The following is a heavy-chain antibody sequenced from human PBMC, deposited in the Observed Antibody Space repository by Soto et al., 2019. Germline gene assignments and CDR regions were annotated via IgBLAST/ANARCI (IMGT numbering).Heavy chain of an antibody. J-gene: IGHJ4*02. V-gene: IGHV3-30-3*01. CDR1: GLTVSIYA. Sequence: QVQLVESGGGVVQPGRSLRLSCAASGLTVSIYAMHWVRQAPGKGLEWVAVISYDGSDKYYAESVKGRFTISRDNSKNTLYLQMNSLRTDDTAVSYCARERDSYAYLPLWPVDYWGQGTLVTVSS. CDR3: ARERDSYAYLPLWPVDY. CDR2: ISYDGSDK. D-gene: IGHD5-18*01.